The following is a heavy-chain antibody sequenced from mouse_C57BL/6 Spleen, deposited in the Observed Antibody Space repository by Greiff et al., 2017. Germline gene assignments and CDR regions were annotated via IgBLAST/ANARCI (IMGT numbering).Heavy chain of an antibody. CDR1: GYAFSSYW. CDR2: IYPGDGDT. Sequence: QVQLQQSGAELVKPGASVKISCKASGYAFSSYWMNWVKQRPGTGLEWIGQIYPGDGDTNYNGKFKGKATLTADKSSSSAYMQLSSLTSEDSAVYFCARSYYSNWCLDDWGQGTTRTVSS. D-gene: IGHD2-5*01. CDR3: ARSYYSNWCLDD. J-gene: IGHJ2*01. V-gene: IGHV1-80*01.